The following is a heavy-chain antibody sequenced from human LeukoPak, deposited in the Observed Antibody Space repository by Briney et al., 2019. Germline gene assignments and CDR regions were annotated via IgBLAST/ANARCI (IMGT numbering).Heavy chain of an antibody. D-gene: IGHD6-19*01. Sequence: RGSLRLSCAASGFTFSSYAMSWVRQAPGKGLEWVSAISGSGGSTYYADSVKGRFTISRDNSKNTLYLQMNSLRAEDTAVYYCANLRYSSGCDYWGQGTLVTVSS. J-gene: IGHJ4*02. CDR2: ISGSGGST. CDR3: ANLRYSSGCDY. CDR1: GFTFSSYA. V-gene: IGHV3-23*01.